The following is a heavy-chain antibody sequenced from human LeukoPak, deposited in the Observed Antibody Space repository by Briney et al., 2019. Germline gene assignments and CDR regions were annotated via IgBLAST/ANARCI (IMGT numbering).Heavy chain of an antibody. CDR1: GFTFSSYA. Sequence: GGSLRLSCTASGFTFSSYAMHWVRQAPGKGLEWVAVISYDGSDKYYADSVKGRFTIPRDNSKDTLYLQMNSLRGEDTAVYYCARVPNPSASGSLGNYFDYWGQGTLVTVSS. CDR2: ISYDGSDK. V-gene: IGHV3-30*04. J-gene: IGHJ4*02. D-gene: IGHD1-26*01. CDR3: ARVPNPSASGSLGNYFDY.